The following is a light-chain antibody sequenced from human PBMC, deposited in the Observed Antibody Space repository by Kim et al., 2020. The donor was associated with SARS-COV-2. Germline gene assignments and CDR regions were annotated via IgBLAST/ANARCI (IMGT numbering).Light chain of an antibody. CDR1: QGIRSD. J-gene: IGKJ1*01. CDR2: GAS. V-gene: IGKV1-17*01. CDR3: LQHHAYPRT. Sequence: ASLGDRVTFTDRASQGIRSDLGWYQQKPGRAPTRLIYGASTLESGVPSRFSGSGSGTEFTLTISSLQPEDFATYYCLQHHAYPRTFGQGTKVDIK.